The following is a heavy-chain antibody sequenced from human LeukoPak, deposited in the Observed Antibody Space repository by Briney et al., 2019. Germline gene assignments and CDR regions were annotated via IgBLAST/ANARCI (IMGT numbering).Heavy chain of an antibody. J-gene: IGHJ4*02. CDR2: IYYSGST. CDR1: GGSISSYY. D-gene: IGHD1-26*01. V-gene: IGHV4-59*01. Sequence: SETLSLTCTVSGGSISSYYWSWIRQPPGKGLEWIGYIYYSGSTNYNPSLKSRVTISVDTSKNQFSLKLSSVTAADTAVYYCARGFPGSAAPVDYWGQGTLVTVS. CDR3: ARGFPGSAAPVDY.